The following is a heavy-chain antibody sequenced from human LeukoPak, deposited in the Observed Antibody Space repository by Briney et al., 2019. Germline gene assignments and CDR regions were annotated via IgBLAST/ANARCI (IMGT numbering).Heavy chain of an antibody. D-gene: IGHD1-1*01. CDR3: ARELRQLERRYAFDI. J-gene: IGHJ3*02. V-gene: IGHV3-48*01. CDR2: IRSSSDTV. CDR1: GFTFSSYS. Sequence: GESLRLSCAASGFTFSSYSMNWVRQTPGKGLEWISYIRSSSDTVYYADSVKGRFTISTDNAKNSLYLQMNSLRAEDTAVYYCARELRQLERRYAFDIWGQGTMVTVSS.